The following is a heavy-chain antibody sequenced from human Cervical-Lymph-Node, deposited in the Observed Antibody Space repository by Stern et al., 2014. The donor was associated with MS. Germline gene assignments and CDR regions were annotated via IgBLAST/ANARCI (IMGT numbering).Heavy chain of an antibody. CDR1: GFTFSSYS. Sequence: EVERGEAGGGLVKPGGSLRLSCAASGFTFSSYSMNWVRQAPGKGLAWVASISSGGSYIYYADSLKGRFTISRDNAKNSLYLQMNSLRAEDTAVYYCARGRGGNYRYYFDYWGQGTLVTVSS. CDR2: ISSGGSYI. J-gene: IGHJ4*02. V-gene: IGHV3-21*01. D-gene: IGHD4-23*01. CDR3: ARGRGGNYRYYFDY.